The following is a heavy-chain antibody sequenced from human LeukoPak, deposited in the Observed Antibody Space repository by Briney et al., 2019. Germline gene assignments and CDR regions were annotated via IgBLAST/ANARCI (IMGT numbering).Heavy chain of an antibody. CDR3: ARDRTRDCSGGGCYRYYFDY. CDR1: GFPVSINY. V-gene: IGHV3-53*01. D-gene: IGHD2-15*01. CDR2: ISGGGNT. J-gene: IGHJ4*02. Sequence: GGSLRLSCAAFGFPVSINYMSWVRQAPGKGLEWLSLISGGGNTYYTDSVKGRFTTSRDNSKNTLYLQMNSLRAEDTAMYYCARDRTRDCSGGGCYRYYFDYWGQGTLVTVSS.